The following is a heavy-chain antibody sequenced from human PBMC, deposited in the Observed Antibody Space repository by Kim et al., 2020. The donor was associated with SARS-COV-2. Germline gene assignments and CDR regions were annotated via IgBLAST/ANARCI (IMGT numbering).Heavy chain of an antibody. CDR3: ARHGGLLDY. V-gene: IGHV4-59*08. CDR2: IYYSGST. Sequence: SETLSLTCTVSGGSISSYYWSCIRQPPGKGLEWIGYIYYSGSTNYNPSLKSRVTISVDTSKNQFSLKLSSVTAADTAVYYCARHGGLLDYWGQGTLVTVSS. J-gene: IGHJ4*02. D-gene: IGHD3-16*01. CDR1: GGSISSYY.